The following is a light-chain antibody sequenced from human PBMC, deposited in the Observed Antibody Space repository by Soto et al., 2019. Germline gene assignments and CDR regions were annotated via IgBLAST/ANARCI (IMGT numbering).Light chain of an antibody. J-gene: IGLJ3*02. CDR3: QSSDSTSWV. Sequence: NFMLTQPHSVSESPGKTVTISCARNSGSITSTYVQWYQQRPGRSPTSVIYLDNQRPSGVPDRFSGSIDRSSNSASLTISGLRAEDEAPYYCQSSDSTSWVFGGGTKVTVL. CDR1: SGSITSTY. V-gene: IGLV6-57*01. CDR2: LDN.